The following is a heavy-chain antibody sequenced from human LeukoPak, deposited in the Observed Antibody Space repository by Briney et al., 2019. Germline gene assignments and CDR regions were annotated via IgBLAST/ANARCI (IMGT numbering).Heavy chain of an antibody. Sequence: GGSLRLSCAASGFTFSDYYMSWIRQAPGKGLEWVSYISSSGSTIYYADSVKGRFTISRDNAKSSLYLQMNSLRAEDTAVYYCATPGEDYGDYGSNGAFDIWGQGTMVTVSS. CDR3: ATPGEDYGDYGSNGAFDI. CDR2: ISSSGSTI. D-gene: IGHD4-17*01. V-gene: IGHV3-11*01. CDR1: GFTFSDYY. J-gene: IGHJ3*02.